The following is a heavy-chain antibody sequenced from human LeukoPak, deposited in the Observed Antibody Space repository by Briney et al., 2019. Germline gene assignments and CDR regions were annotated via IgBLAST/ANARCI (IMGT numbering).Heavy chain of an antibody. V-gene: IGHV3-30-3*01. CDR1: GFTFDNYA. D-gene: IGHD3-16*02. CDR2: ISFDGNQE. J-gene: IGHJ4*02. CDR3: AREGSIVARTDY. Sequence: QAGRSLRLSCEASGFTFDNYAMHWVRQAPGRRLEWVAVISFDGNQEYYPDSVKGRFTISRDNSKNTLYLQMNGLKTEDTAVYYCAREGSIVARTDYWGQGALVIVSS.